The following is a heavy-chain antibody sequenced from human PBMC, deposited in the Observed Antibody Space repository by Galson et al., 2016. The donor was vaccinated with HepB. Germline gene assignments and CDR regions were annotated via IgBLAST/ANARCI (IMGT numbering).Heavy chain of an antibody. V-gene: IGHV4-34*01. CDR3: AGGGVVAANDYFDY. Sequence: EPLSLTCGVYGGSFSGYYWSWIRQPPGKGLEWIGEINHSGSTNYNPSLKSRVTISVDTSKKQFSLRLSSVTAADTAVYYCAGGGVVAANDYFDYWGQGTLVTVSS. J-gene: IGHJ4*02. CDR2: INHSGST. D-gene: IGHD2-15*01. CDR1: GGSFSGYY.